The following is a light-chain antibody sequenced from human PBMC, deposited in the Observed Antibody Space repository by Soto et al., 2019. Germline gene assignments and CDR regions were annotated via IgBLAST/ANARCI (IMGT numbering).Light chain of an antibody. CDR2: EVS. Sequence: QPVLTQPPSASGSPGQSVTITCTGTSSDVGAYDYVSWYQHHPGKAPKLMTYEVSKRPSGVPDRFSGSKSGNTASLTVSGLQAEDEADYYCSSYADSSNCVVFGGGTKVTVL. J-gene: IGLJ2*01. V-gene: IGLV2-8*01. CDR3: SSYADSSNCVV. CDR1: SSDVGAYDY.